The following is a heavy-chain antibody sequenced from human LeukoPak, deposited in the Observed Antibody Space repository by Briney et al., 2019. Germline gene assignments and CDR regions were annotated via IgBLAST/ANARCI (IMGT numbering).Heavy chain of an antibody. J-gene: IGHJ6*02. V-gene: IGHV3-66*01. CDR1: EFTVSTKC. CDR3: ARDHGAYSNGFYYYYGMDV. D-gene: IGHD6-19*01. CDR2: IYGGGNT. Sequence: PGGSLRLSCAASEFTVSTKCMSWVRQAPGKGLEWVSVIYGGGNTYYADSVKGRFTIPRDNSKNTVYLQMNSLRAEDAAIYFCARDHGAYSNGFYYYYGMDVWGQGTTVTVSS.